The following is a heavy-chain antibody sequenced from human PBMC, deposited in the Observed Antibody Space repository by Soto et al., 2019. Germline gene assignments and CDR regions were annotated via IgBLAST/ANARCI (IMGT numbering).Heavy chain of an antibody. J-gene: IGHJ6*02. D-gene: IGHD2-2*02. CDR3: ASVTRTCIITRCYRYYYGMDV. V-gene: IGHV4-61*01. CDR2: IYYSGST. Sequence: QVQLQESGPGLVKPSETLSLTCTVSGGSVCSGSYYWGWMRQPPGKGLEWIGYIYYSGSTNYNPSLKSRVTISVDTAKNQFSLKLSSVTAAETAVYYCASVTRTCIITRCYRYYYGMDVWGQGTTVTVSS. CDR1: GGSVCSGSYY.